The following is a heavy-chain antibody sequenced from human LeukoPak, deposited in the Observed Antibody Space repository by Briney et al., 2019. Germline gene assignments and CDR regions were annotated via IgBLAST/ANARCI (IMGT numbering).Heavy chain of an antibody. V-gene: IGHV3-30*18. CDR3: AKDRGIAAALRYYFDY. Sequence: GGSLRLSCAASGFTFSSYGMHWVRQAPGKGLEWVAVISYDGSNKYYADSVKGRFTISRDNSKNTLYLQMNSLRAEDTAVYYCAKDRGIAAALRYYFDYWGQGTLVTVSS. J-gene: IGHJ4*02. D-gene: IGHD6-13*01. CDR2: ISYDGSNK. CDR1: GFTFSSYG.